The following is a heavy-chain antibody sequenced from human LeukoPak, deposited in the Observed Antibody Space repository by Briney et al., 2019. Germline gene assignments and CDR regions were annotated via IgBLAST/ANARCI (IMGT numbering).Heavy chain of an antibody. CDR1: GFTFSSYW. CDR3: ARGKNGDSLFDY. CDR2: INSDGSST. D-gene: IGHD4-17*01. Sequence: GGSLRLSCAASGFTFSSYWMHWVRQAPGKGLVWVSRINSDGSSTTYADSVKGRFTISRDNAKKTLYLQMNSLRAEDTAVYYCARGKNGDSLFDYWGQGTLVTVSS. V-gene: IGHV3-74*03. J-gene: IGHJ4*02.